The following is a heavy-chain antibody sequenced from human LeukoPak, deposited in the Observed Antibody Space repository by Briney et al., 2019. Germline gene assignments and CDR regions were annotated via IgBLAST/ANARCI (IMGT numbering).Heavy chain of an antibody. V-gene: IGHV1-8*01. D-gene: IGHD3-9*01. CDR2: MNPNSGNA. CDR1: GYTFTSYD. J-gene: IGHJ4*02. CDR3: ARNWVLAQGYFDY. Sequence: GASVKVSCKASGYTFTSYDINWVRQATGQGLEWMGWMNPNSGNAGYAQKFQGRVTVTRNTSISTAYMELSSLRSEDTAVYYCARNWVLAQGYFDYWGPGTLVTVSS.